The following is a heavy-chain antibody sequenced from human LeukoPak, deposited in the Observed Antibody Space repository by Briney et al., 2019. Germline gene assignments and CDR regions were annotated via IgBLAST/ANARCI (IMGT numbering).Heavy chain of an antibody. V-gene: IGHV4-59*01. Sequence: SETLSLTCTVSGGSISSYYWSWIRQPPGKGLEWIGYIYYSGSTNYNPSLKSRVTISVDTSKNQFSLKLSSVTAADTAVYYCARGLYCSSTSCFPRFDPWGQGTLVTVSS. D-gene: IGHD2-2*01. CDR2: IYYSGST. CDR3: ARGLYCSSTSCFPRFDP. J-gene: IGHJ5*02. CDR1: GGSISSYY.